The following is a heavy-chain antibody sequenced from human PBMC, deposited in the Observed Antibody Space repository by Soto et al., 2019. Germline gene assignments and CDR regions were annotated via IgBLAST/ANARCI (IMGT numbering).Heavy chain of an antibody. CDR3: ARDYRSGSYYNWFDP. CDR1: GGSISSYF. D-gene: IGHD3-10*01. V-gene: IGHV4-59*01. CDR2: IYYSGST. J-gene: IGHJ5*02. Sequence: QVQLQESGTRLVKPSETLSLTCTVSGGSISSYFWSWIRQPPGKGLEWIGYIYYSGSTTYNPSLKSRVTISVDTSKNQFSLNLSSVTAADTAVYYCARDYRSGSYYNWFDPWGQGTLVTVSS.